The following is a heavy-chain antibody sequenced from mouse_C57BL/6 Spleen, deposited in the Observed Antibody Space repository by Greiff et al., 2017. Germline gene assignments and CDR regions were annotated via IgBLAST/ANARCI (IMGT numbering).Heavy chain of an antibody. CDR1: GYTFTSYW. V-gene: IGHV1-61*01. CDR2: IYPSDSET. J-gene: IGHJ2*01. CDR3: ARDSSGHYFDY. D-gene: IGHD3-2*02. Sequence: VQLQQPGAELVRPGSSVKLSCKASGYTFTSYWMDWVKQRPGQGLEWIGNIYPSDSETHYNQKFKDKATLTVDKSSSTAYMQLSSLTSEDSAVXFCARDSSGHYFDYWGQGTTLTVSS.